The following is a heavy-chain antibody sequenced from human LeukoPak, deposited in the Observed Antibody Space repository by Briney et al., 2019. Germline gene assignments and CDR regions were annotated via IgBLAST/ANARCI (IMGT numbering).Heavy chain of an antibody. CDR3: ARFGYRFSKTAWSRPALGPSPTKYYYYRDV. D-gene: IGHD5-18*01. J-gene: IGHJ6*03. CDR1: GGSFSDYS. Sequence: PSETLSLTCAVYGGSFSDYSWSWIRQPPGKGLEWIGEINPSGGTNHNPSLRSRVSMSVDTSKNQISLRVSSVTAADTAVYYCARFGYRFSKTAWSRPALGPSPTKYYYYRDVGGKGKTAPVS. CDR2: INPSGGT. V-gene: IGHV4-34*01.